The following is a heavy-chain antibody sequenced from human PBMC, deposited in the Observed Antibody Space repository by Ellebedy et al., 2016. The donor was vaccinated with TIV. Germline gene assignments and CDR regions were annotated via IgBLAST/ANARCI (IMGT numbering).Heavy chain of an antibody. D-gene: IGHD2/OR15-2a*01. CDR2: INHSVGT. CDR3: ARGLGGGEYFDF. CDR1: GVSFTGSY. Sequence: MPSETLSLTCAVYGVSFTGSYWSCIRRHPAKGLEWIGEINHSVGTNSNPSLKSRVTISLDTSKNQFSLKLTSVSAADTADYFCARGLGGGEYFDFWGQGTPVTVSS. J-gene: IGHJ4*02. V-gene: IGHV4-34*01.